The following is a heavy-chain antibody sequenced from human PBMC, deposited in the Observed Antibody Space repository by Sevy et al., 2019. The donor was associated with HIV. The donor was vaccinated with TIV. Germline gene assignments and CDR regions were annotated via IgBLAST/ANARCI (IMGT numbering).Heavy chain of an antibody. CDR3: VRGLQTHCDRTACPLDY. Sequence: GGSLRLSCAASGFTFSGSDRHWVRQVKGKGLEWISSIGTLADTFYADSVKGRFTISRDNAQSYLYLHMSSLKVGDTALYFCVRGLQTHCDRTACPLDYWGQGTLVTVSS. CDR1: GFTFSGSD. V-gene: IGHV3-13*01. J-gene: IGHJ4*02. CDR2: IGTLADT. D-gene: IGHD2-21*01.